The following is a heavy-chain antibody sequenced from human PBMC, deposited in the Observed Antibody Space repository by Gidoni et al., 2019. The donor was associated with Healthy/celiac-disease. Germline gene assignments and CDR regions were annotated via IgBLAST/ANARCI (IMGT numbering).Heavy chain of an antibody. CDR1: GYSFTSYW. D-gene: IGHD3-22*01. CDR3: ARHEWVYDSSGEGFDY. Sequence: EVQLVQSGAEVKKPGESLRISCKGSGYSFTSYWISWVRQMPGKGLEWMGRIDPSDSYTNYSPSFQGHVTISADKSISTAYLQWSSLKASDTAMYYCARHEWVYDSSGEGFDYWGQGTLVTVSS. J-gene: IGHJ4*02. V-gene: IGHV5-10-1*03. CDR2: IDPSDSYT.